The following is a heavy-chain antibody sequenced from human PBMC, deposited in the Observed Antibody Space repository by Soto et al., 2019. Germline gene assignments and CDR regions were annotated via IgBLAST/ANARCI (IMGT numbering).Heavy chain of an antibody. J-gene: IGHJ6*02. CDR1: GFTLSLYS. CDR2: ISRSSTGI. Sequence: EVQLVESGGGLVQPGGSLRLSCAASGFTLSLYSMSWVRQAPGKGLEWVSYISRSSTGIHYADSVKGRFTISRDDASNSMHLQMNSLRDGDTAVYYCARAVAWGLDVWGQGTTVSISS. D-gene: IGHD6-19*01. V-gene: IGHV3-48*02. CDR3: ARAVAWGLDV.